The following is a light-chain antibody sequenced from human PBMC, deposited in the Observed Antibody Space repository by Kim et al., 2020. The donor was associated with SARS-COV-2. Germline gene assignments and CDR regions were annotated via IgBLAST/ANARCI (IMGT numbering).Light chain of an antibody. CDR3: ASRDIAGNHVL. CDR2: DEA. J-gene: IGLJ2*01. CDR1: TLRSYY. Sequence: ALGRAVRITCQGHTLRSYYASWYQQKPGQAPILVIFDEAHRPSGIADRFSGSSSGNTASLTITGALAEDEADYYCASRDIAGNHVLFGGGTQLTVL. V-gene: IGLV3-19*01.